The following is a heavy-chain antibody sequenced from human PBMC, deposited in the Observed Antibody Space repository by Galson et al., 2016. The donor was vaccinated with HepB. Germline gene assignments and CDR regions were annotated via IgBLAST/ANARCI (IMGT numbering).Heavy chain of an antibody. Sequence: PALVKPTQTLTLTCSFSGVSLTTSGVTVGWIRQAPGKALDWLGVIYWDDDKRYSSSLQGRLTITRDTSRDQVVLTMTNMDPLDAGTYYCVLKRRGYSYHLFFDSWGQGIPVSVSS. CDR2: IYWDDDK. CDR3: VLKRRGYSYHLFFDS. D-gene: IGHD5-18*01. V-gene: IGHV2-5*02. CDR1: GVSLTTSGVT. J-gene: IGHJ5*01.